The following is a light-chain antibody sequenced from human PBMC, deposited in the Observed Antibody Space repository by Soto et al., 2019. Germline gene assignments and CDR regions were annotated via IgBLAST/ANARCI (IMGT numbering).Light chain of an antibody. Sequence: SYELTQPPSVSVSPGQTASITCSGDKLGDKYAFWYQQKPGQSPVLVISQDKRRPSGIPERFSGSNSGNTATLTISGTQAMDEADYYCQAWDSDTSVVFGGGTQLAVL. CDR3: QAWDSDTSVV. V-gene: IGLV3-1*01. CDR1: KLGDKY. J-gene: IGLJ2*01. CDR2: QDK.